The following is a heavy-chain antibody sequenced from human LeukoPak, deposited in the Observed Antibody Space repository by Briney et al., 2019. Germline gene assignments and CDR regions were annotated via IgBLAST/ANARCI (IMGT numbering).Heavy chain of an antibody. Sequence: PSETLSLTCAVYGGSFSGYYWSWIRQPAGKGLEWIGRIYASGSTNYNPSLESRVTISVDTSKNQFSLKLSSVTAADTAVYYCARVMWSGYTYFDYWGQGTLVTVSS. CDR3: ARVMWSGYTYFDY. J-gene: IGHJ4*02. CDR2: IYASGST. V-gene: IGHV4-59*10. CDR1: GGSFSGYY. D-gene: IGHD3-3*01.